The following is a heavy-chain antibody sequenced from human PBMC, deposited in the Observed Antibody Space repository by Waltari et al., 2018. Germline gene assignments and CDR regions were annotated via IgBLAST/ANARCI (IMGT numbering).Heavy chain of an antibody. CDR2: IYYSGST. J-gene: IGHJ4*02. V-gene: IGHV4-39*01. CDR1: GGSIRSSSYY. Sequence: QLQLQESGPGLVKPSETLSLTCTVSGGSIRSSSYYWGWIRQPPGKGLEWIGSIYYSGSTYYNPSLKSRVTISVDTSKNQFSLKLSSVTAADTAVYYCENSSGWFLPFDYWGQGTLVTVSS. CDR3: ENSSGWFLPFDY. D-gene: IGHD6-19*01.